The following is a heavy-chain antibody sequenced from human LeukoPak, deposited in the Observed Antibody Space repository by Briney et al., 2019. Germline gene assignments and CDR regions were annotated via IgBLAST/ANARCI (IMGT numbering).Heavy chain of an antibody. Sequence: SETLSFTCTVSGASITNSFWSWIRQPAGKGLEWIGRFYTTGTPTYNPSLKSRVTMSADTSQNQLSLKLSSVTAADTAVYYCSRDQDYSASGGSRTYYFYMDVWGKGTTVTVSS. V-gene: IGHV4-4*07. CDR2: FYTTGTP. CDR3: SRDQDYSASGGSRTYYFYMDV. CDR1: GASITNSF. J-gene: IGHJ6*03. D-gene: IGHD3-10*01.